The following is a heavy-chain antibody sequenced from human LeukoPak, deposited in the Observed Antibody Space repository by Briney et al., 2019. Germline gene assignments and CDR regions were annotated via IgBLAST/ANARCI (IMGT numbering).Heavy chain of an antibody. Sequence: GGSLRLSCAASGFTFTSYAMHWVRQAPGKGLECVAVISYDESNKYYADSVKGRFTISRDNAKNSLSLQMNSLRAEDTAIYYCAREAVPGGRGDTFDIWGQGTMVTVSS. CDR2: ISYDESNK. D-gene: IGHD6-19*01. CDR1: GFTFTSYA. J-gene: IGHJ3*02. V-gene: IGHV3-30-3*01. CDR3: AREAVPGGRGDTFDI.